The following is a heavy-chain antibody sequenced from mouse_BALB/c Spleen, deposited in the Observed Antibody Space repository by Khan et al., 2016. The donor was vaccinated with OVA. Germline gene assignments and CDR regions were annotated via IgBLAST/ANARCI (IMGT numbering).Heavy chain of an antibody. Sequence: VMLVESGGEVIRPGTSVKISCKASGYTFTNYWLGWVRQRPGHGLEWIGDIYPGGYFTNYNEHFKGKATLTVDTSSSTANMQLSSLTSEDSAVYFCARWATWYFDVWGAGTTVTVSS. CDR2: IYPGGYFT. V-gene: IGHV1-63*02. CDR3: ARWATWYFDV. D-gene: IGHD3-1*01. J-gene: IGHJ1*01. CDR1: GYTFTNYW.